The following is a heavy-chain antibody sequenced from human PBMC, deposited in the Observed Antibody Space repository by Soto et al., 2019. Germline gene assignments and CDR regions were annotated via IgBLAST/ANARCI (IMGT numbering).Heavy chain of an antibody. D-gene: IGHD6-13*01. CDR1: GFTFSRCA. CDR3: VRGTDEAAVGTAYYFDY. Sequence: QVQLVESGGGVVQPGRSLRLSCAASGFTFSRCAMHWVRQAPGKGLEWVAVISYDGSNKHYADSVKGRFTISRDNSKNTLYLQMNSLRVEDTAVYNCVRGTDEAAVGTAYYFDYWGQGTLVTVST. CDR2: ISYDGSNK. J-gene: IGHJ4*02. V-gene: IGHV3-30-3*01.